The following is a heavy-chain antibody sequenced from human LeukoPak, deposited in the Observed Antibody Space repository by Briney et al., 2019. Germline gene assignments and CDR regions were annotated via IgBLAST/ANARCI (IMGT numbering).Heavy chain of an antibody. J-gene: IGHJ5*02. CDR2: ISYEGGTQ. Sequence: GGSLRLSCAASGFTFSNYGMHWVRQAPGKGLEWVAVISYEGGTQHYADSVKGRFIISRDNPRNTLYLQMNILRTEDTAVYYCAKEGTPQVSTWYDLWGQGTQVIVSS. CDR1: GFTFSNYG. D-gene: IGHD3-10*01. V-gene: IGHV3-30*18. CDR3: AKEGTPQVSTWYDL.